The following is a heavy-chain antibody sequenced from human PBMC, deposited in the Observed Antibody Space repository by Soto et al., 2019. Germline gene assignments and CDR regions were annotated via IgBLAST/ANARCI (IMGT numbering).Heavy chain of an antibody. V-gene: IGHV4-30-2*01. D-gene: IGHD3-22*01. J-gene: IGHJ4*02. Sequence: PSETLSLTCGVSGGSISSGDYSWSWIRQPPGKGLEWIGYIYHTGSTYYNPSLKSRVTISVDVSTNQFSLNLSSVTAADTAVYYCARAENYYFESNDYWAPGPPDYWGQGTLVTVSS. CDR1: GGSISSGDYS. CDR2: IYHTGST. CDR3: ARAENYYFESNDYWAPGPPDY.